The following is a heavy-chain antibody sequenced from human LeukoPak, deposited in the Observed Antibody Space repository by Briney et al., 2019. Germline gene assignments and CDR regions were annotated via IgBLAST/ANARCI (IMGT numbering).Heavy chain of an antibody. CDR1: RFTFSSYA. CDR2: ISGSGGST. D-gene: IGHD4-17*01. Sequence: GGSLRLSCAASRFTFSSYAMSWVRQAPGKGLEWVSAISGSGGSTYYADSVKGRFTISRDNSKNTLSLQMNSLRPDDTAVYYCAKFSYGDYVAWGQGTLVIVSS. V-gene: IGHV3-23*01. J-gene: IGHJ5*02. CDR3: AKFSYGDYVA.